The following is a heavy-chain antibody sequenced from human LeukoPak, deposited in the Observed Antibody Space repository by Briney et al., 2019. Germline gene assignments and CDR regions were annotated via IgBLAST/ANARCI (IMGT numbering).Heavy chain of an antibody. CDR3: AKARNTWPTNFDS. CDR1: GLSFSNYA. J-gene: IGHJ4*02. CDR2: ITSGFTT. D-gene: IGHD5-24*01. V-gene: IGHV3-23*01. Sequence: GGSLRLSCGASGLSFSNYAMSWVRQAPAKGLEWISGITSGFTTYYADSVKGRFSISIDNSKNMLYLQMNSLRAGDTAVYYCAKARNTWPTNFDSWGQGTLVTVSA.